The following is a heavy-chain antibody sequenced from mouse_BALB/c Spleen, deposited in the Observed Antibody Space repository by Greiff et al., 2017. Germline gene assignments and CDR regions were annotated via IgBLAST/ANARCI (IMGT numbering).Heavy chain of an antibody. CDR1: GFTFTDYY. CDR3: ARGHYYGSSYSSWFAY. CDR2: IRNKANGYTT. J-gene: IGHJ3*01. D-gene: IGHD1-1*01. Sequence: EVKLMESGGGLVQPGGSLRLSCATSGFTFTDYYMSWVRQPPGKALEWLGFIRNKANGYTTEYSASVKGRFTISRDNSQSILYLQMNTLRAEDSATYYCARGHYYGSSYSSWFAYWGQGTLVTVSA. V-gene: IGHV7-3*02.